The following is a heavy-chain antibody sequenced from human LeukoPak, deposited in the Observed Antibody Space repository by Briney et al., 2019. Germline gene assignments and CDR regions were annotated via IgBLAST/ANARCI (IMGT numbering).Heavy chain of an antibody. CDR1: GFTFSSDS. J-gene: IGHJ5*02. V-gene: IGHV3-21*01. CDR2: NSSSSSYI. Sequence: PGGSLRLPCAASGFTFSSDSMNWVRQAPGKGLEWVSSNSSSSSYIYYADSMKGRFTISRDNAKNSLYLQMNSLRAEDTAVYYCARGTNYYSPWGQGTLVTVSS. D-gene: IGHD2-8*01. CDR3: ARGTNYYSP.